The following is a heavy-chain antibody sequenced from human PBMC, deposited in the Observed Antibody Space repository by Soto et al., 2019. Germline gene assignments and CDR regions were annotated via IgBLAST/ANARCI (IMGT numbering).Heavy chain of an antibody. CDR2: VSASGLNT. CDR1: GFTFSTYA. V-gene: IGHV3-23*01. Sequence: EVQLLESGGKLVQPGGSLTLSCAASGFTFSTYAMAWVRQAPGKGLEWVSGVSASGLNTDYADPVKGRFYISRDNSKNPVSLHMTSLRAEDTALYSCAKVRPPWTSGYFFAYWGQRTPVTVSS. D-gene: IGHD1-1*01. CDR3: AKVRPPWTSGYFFAY. J-gene: IGHJ4*02.